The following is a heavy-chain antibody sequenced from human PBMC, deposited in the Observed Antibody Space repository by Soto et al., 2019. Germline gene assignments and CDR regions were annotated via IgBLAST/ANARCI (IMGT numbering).Heavy chain of an antibody. V-gene: IGHV1-18*01. J-gene: IGHJ4*02. CDR3: ARTSVQTYFDEPDH. CDR2: VSAYNDNT. Sequence: GASVKVSCKASGYTFTRYGFNWVRQAPGQGPEWMGWVSAYNDNTNYAQRLQDRVTMTTDTSTNTAYMELRNLRSDDTAIYYCARTSVQTYFDEPDHWGPGTLVTVSS. CDR1: GYTFTRYG. D-gene: IGHD3-22*01.